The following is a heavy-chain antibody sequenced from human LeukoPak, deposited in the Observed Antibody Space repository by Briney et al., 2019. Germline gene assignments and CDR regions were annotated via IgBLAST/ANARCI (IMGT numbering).Heavy chain of an antibody. Sequence: GGSLRLSCAASGFTFSSYSMNWVRQAPGKGLEWVSSISSSSSYIYYADSVKGRFTISRDNAKNSLYLQMNSLRAEDTAVYYCARVGAPGYYYYYMDVWGKGTTVTVSS. V-gene: IGHV3-21*01. J-gene: IGHJ6*03. CDR3: ARVGAPGYYYYYMDV. D-gene: IGHD3-16*01. CDR2: ISSSSSYI. CDR1: GFTFSSYS.